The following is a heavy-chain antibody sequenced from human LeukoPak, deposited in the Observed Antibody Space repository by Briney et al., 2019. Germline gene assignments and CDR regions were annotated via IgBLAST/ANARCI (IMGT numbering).Heavy chain of an antibody. CDR3: ARVNGGYQLLSYYYYGMDV. J-gene: IGHJ6*04. D-gene: IGHD2-2*01. CDR1: GFTFSSYS. CDR2: ISSSSSYI. V-gene: IGHV3-21*01. Sequence: GGSLRLSCAASGFTFSSYSMNWVRQAPGKGLEWVSSISSSSSYIYYADSVKGRFTISRDHAKNSLYLQMNSLRAEDTAVYYCARVNGGYQLLSYYYYGMDVWGKGTTVTASS.